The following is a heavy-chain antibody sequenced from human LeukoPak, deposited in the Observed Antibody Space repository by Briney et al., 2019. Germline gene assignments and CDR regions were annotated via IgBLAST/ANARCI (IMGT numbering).Heavy chain of an antibody. V-gene: IGHV3-64D*09. Sequence: GRSLTLSRSASGFTFISYAMHCARHPPGNGMEYVSASSSNGGSTYYADSVKGRFSISRDNSKNTLYLQMSSLRAEDTAVYYCVKPANGLVSYFDYWGQGTLVTVSS. CDR1: GFTFISYA. D-gene: IGHD3/OR15-3a*01. J-gene: IGHJ4*02. CDR3: VKPANGLVSYFDY. CDR2: SSSNGGST.